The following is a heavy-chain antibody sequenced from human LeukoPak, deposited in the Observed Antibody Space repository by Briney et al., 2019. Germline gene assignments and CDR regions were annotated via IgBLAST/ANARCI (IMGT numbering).Heavy chain of an antibody. CDR1: GFTFSSYA. V-gene: IGHV3-23*01. J-gene: IGHJ4*02. D-gene: IGHD3-22*01. Sequence: PGGSLRLSCAASGFTFSSYAMSWVRQAPGKGLEWVSAISGSGGSTYYADSVKGRFTISRDNSKNTLYLQMNSLRAEDTAVYYCAKDGSTMIVVVIRLDCWGQGTLVTVSS. CDR2: ISGSGGST. CDR3: AKDGSTMIVVVIRLDC.